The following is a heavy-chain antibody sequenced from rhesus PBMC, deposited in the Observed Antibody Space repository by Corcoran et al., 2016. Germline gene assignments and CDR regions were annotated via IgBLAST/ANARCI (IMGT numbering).Heavy chain of an antibody. J-gene: IGHJ4*01. CDR3: TRPDDYGHYDS. D-gene: IGHD3-9*01. CDR1: GYTFTNYY. CDR2: ITPNGGNA. V-gene: IGHV1S9*01. Sequence: QVQLVQSGAEVKKPGAAVKLSCKASGYTFTNYYINWGRQAPGQVFEWMGWITPNGGNAGSAQQFQGRVTLTRDTSTSTAYMELSSLRSEDTAIYYCTRPDDYGHYDSWGQGVLVTVSS.